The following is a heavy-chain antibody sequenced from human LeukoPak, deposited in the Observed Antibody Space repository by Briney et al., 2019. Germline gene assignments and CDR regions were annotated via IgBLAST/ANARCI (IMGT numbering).Heavy chain of an antibody. CDR2: ISAYNGNT. CDR3: AGDFHSLNYCSGGSCYELGY. Sequence: ASVKVSCKASGYTFTSNGISWVRQAPGQGLEWMGWISAYNGNTNYAQKLQGRVTMTTDTSTSTAYMELRSLRSDDTAVYYCAGDFHSLNYCSGGSCYELGYWGQGTLVTVSS. D-gene: IGHD2-15*01. V-gene: IGHV1-18*01. J-gene: IGHJ4*02. CDR1: GYTFTSNG.